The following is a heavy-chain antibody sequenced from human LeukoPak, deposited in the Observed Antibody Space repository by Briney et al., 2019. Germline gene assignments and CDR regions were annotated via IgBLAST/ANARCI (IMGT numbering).Heavy chain of an antibody. CDR3: VKNGDYFLAH. CDR1: GGSISSYY. D-gene: IGHD4-17*01. Sequence: SETLSLTCTVSGGSISSYYWSWIRQPAGKGLEWIGRIHTSGSTNYNPSLKSRVTLSVDKSKNQFSLKLNSVTAADTAVYYCVKNGDYFLAHWGQGTLVSVSS. V-gene: IGHV4-4*07. CDR2: IHTSGST. J-gene: IGHJ4*02.